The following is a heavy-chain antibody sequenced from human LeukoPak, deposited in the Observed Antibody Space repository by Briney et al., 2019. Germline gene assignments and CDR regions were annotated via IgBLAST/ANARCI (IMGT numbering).Heavy chain of an antibody. CDR2: VHHSGGT. D-gene: IGHD2-21*01. V-gene: IGHV4-4*02. CDR1: GGSITSNH. CDR3: ARHGGHYQSDD. Sequence: PSETLSLTCTVSGGSITSNHWSWVRQPPGKGPEWIGQVHHSGGTSYNPSLRSRVTISIDKSENQFSLKLNSVTAADTAVYYCARHGGHYQSDDWGQGTLVTVSS. J-gene: IGHJ4*02.